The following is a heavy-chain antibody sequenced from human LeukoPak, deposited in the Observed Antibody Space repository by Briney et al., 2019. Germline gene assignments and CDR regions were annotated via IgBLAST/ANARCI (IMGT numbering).Heavy chain of an antibody. CDR2: ISYDGSNK. D-gene: IGHD3-10*01. J-gene: IGHJ3*02. V-gene: IGHV3-30*04. CDR1: GFTFSSYA. CDR3: ARTRDYYGSGSYYNDAFDI. Sequence: GRSLRLSCAASGFTFSSYAMHWVRQAPGKGLEWVGVISYDGSNKYYADSVKGRFTISRDNSKNTLYLQMNSLRAEDTAVYYCARTRDYYGSGSYYNDAFDIWGQGTMVTVSS.